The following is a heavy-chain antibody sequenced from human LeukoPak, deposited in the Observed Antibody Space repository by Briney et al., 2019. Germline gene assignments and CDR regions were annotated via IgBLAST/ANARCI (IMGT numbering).Heavy chain of an antibody. D-gene: IGHD6-19*01. CDR1: GYTFTSYA. J-gene: IGHJ4*02. V-gene: IGHV1-8*03. Sequence: ASVKVSCKASGYTFTSYAMNWVRQATGQGLEWMGWMNPNSGNTGYAQKFQGRVTITRNTSISTAYMELSSLRSEDTAVYYCARGVTGDSGYSSGTATSPGDFDYWGQGTLVTVSS. CDR3: ARGVTGDSGYSSGTATSPGDFDY. CDR2: MNPNSGNT.